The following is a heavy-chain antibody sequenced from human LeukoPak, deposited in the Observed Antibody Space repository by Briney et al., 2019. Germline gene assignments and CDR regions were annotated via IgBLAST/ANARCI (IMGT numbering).Heavy chain of an antibody. V-gene: IGHV3-33*01. J-gene: IGHJ4*02. CDR3: ERKIFASDSYPDY. CDR1: GFSFSTYA. CDR2: IWHDASHT. D-gene: IGHD3-10*01. Sequence: PGGSLRLFCAASGFSFSTYAMHWFRQAPGKGLEWVALIWHDASHTFYTDSVKGRFTISRDNSKNAVYLKMNSLGGEDTAMYYCERKIFASDSYPDYWGQGTLVTVSS.